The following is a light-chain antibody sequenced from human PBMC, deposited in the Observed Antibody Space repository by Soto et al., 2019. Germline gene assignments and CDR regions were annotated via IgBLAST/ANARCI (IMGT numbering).Light chain of an antibody. CDR1: QSVSTY. J-gene: IGKJ2*01. Sequence: EIVLTQSPATLSLSPGERATLSCRASQSVSTYLGWYQEKPGQPPRLLIPEASNRATGIPARFSGSGSGTDFTLTISSLEPEDFAVYFCHQRYSWPHTFGQGTKLEI. CDR3: HQRYSWPHT. V-gene: IGKV3-11*01. CDR2: EAS.